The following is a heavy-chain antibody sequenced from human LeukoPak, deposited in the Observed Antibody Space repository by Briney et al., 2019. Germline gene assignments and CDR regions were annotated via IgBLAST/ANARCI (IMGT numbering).Heavy chain of an antibody. V-gene: IGHV3-30-3*01. CDR1: GLTFSSYA. CDR2: ISYDGSNK. CDR3: ASTPSSSGWYVPFDY. Sequence: GRSLRLSCAASGLTFSSYAMHWVRQAPGKGLEWVAVISYDGSNKYYADSVKGRFTIFRDNSKNTLYLQMNSLRAEDTAVYYCASTPSSSGWYVPFDYWGQGTLVTVSS. J-gene: IGHJ4*02. D-gene: IGHD6-19*01.